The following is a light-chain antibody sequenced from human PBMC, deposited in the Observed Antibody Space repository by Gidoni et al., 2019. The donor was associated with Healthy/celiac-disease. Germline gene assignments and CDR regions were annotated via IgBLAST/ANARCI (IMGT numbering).Light chain of an antibody. CDR1: QIVLYSSNNKNY. Sequence: DIVMTQSPDSLAVSLGERATINCKSSQIVLYSSNNKNYLAWYQQKPGQPPKLLIYWASTRESGVPDRFSGSGSGTDFTLTISSLQAEEVAVYYCQQYYSTPQTFGGGTKVEIK. CDR2: WAS. V-gene: IGKV4-1*01. CDR3: QQYYSTPQT. J-gene: IGKJ4*01.